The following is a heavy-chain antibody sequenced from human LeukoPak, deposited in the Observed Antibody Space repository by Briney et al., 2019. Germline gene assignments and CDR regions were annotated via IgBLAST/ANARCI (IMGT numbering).Heavy chain of an antibody. CDR1: GGSISSYY. Sequence: SETLSLTCTVSGGSISSYYWSWIRQPPGKGLEWIGYIYYSGSTNYNPSLKSRVTISVDTSKNQFSLKLSSVTAADTAVYYCARGRDGALDAFDIWGQGTMVTVSS. CDR3: ARGRDGALDAFDI. CDR2: IYYSGST. V-gene: IGHV4-59*01. D-gene: IGHD5-24*01. J-gene: IGHJ3*02.